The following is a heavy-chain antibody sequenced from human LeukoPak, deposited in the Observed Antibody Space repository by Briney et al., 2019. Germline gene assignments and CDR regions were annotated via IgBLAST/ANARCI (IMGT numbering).Heavy chain of an antibody. Sequence: SETLSLTCTVSGGSISSSSYCWGWIRQPPGKGLEWIGSIYYSGSTYYNPSLKSRVTISVDTSKNQFSLKLSSVTAADTAVYYCATLSRRGDYYYYYMDVWGKGTTVTVSS. CDR1: GGSISSSSYC. V-gene: IGHV4-39*01. J-gene: IGHJ6*03. CDR3: ATLSRRGDYYYYYMDV. CDR2: IYYSGST.